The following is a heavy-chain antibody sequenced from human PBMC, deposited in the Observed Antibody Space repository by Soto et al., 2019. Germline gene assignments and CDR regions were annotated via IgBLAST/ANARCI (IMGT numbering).Heavy chain of an antibody. V-gene: IGHV3-7*05. CDR1: GFTFSSYW. D-gene: IGHD6-6*01. Sequence: GGSLRLSCAASGFTFSSYWMSWVRQAPGKGLEWVANIKQDGSEKYYVDSVKGRFTISRDNAKNSLYLQMNSLRAEDTAVYYCARDRGQLVPFYYYYGMDVWGQGTTVTVSS. J-gene: IGHJ6*02. CDR2: IKQDGSEK. CDR3: ARDRGQLVPFYYYYGMDV.